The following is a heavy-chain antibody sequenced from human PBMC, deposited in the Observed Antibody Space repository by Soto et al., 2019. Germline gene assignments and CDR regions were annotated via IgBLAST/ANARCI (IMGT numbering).Heavy chain of an antibody. D-gene: IGHD3-9*01. CDR2: IYYSGST. J-gene: IGHJ4*02. CDR3: ARDASGTGTGIDR. CDR1: GGSISSGDYY. V-gene: IGHV4-30-4*01. Sequence: SETLSLTCTVSGGSISSGDYYWSWIRQPPGKGLEWIGYIYYSGSTYYNPSLKSRVTISVDTSKNQFSLKLSSVTAADTAVYYCARDASGTGTGIDRWGQGTLVTVSS.